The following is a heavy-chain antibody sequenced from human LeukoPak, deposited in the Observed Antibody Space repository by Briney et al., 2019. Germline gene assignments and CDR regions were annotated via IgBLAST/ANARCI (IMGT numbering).Heavy chain of an antibody. Sequence: ASVKVSCKASGYTFTSYDINWVRQATGQGLEWMGWMNPNSGNTGYAQNFQGRVTMTRNTSISTAYVELSSLRSEDTAVYYCATIAVAGTILDYGMDVWGQGTTVTVSS. CDR3: ATIAVAGTILDYGMDV. V-gene: IGHV1-8*01. CDR2: MNPNSGNT. CDR1: GYTFTSYD. J-gene: IGHJ6*02. D-gene: IGHD6-19*01.